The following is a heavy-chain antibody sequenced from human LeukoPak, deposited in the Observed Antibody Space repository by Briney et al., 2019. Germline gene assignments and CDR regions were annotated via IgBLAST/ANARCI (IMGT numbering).Heavy chain of an antibody. Sequence: SETLSLTCTVSGGSISSYYWSWIRQLPGKGLEWIGYIHYSGSTNYNPSLKSRVTISVDTSKNQFSLKLSSVTAADTAVYYCARPSTYYYDSSGHGAFDIWGQGTMVTVSS. V-gene: IGHV4-59*01. J-gene: IGHJ3*02. CDR1: GGSISSYY. CDR3: ARPSTYYYDSSGHGAFDI. CDR2: IHYSGST. D-gene: IGHD3-22*01.